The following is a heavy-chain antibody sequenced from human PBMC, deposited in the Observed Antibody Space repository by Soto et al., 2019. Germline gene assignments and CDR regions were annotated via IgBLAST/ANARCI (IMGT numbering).Heavy chain of an antibody. V-gene: IGHV1-69*13. D-gene: IGHD3-10*02. CDR2: IIPIFGTA. Sequence: SVKVSCKASGCTFSSYAISWVRQAPGQGLEWMGGIIPIFGTANYAQKFQGRVTITADESTSTAYMELSSLRSEDTAVYYCARVPPLYARGYYYYGMDVWGQGTTVTVAS. J-gene: IGHJ6*02. CDR1: GCTFSSYA. CDR3: ARVPPLYARGYYYYGMDV.